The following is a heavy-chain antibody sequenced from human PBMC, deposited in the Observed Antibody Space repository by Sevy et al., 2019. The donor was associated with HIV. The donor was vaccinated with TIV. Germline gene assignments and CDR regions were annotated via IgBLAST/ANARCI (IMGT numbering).Heavy chain of an antibody. CDR2: ISGAADRT. Sequence: GGSLRLSCAVSGFIFGNYAMNWVRQAPGKGLEWISSISGAADRTHYADSVKGRFTISSDSSKNTLYLQMTSLRVEETAVYYCGKASDPVDYYDSARPLGYWGQGTLVTVSS. J-gene: IGHJ4*02. CDR3: GKASDPVDYYDSARPLGY. CDR1: GFIFGNYA. V-gene: IGHV3-23*01. D-gene: IGHD3-22*01.